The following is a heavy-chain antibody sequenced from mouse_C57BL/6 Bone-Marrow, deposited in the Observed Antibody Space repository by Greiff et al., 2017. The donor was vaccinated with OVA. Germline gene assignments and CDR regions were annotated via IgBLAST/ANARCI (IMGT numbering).Heavy chain of an antibody. Sequence: SGSELRSPGSSVKLSCKDFDSEVFPIAYMSWVRQKPGHGFEWIGGILPSIGRTIYGEKFEDKATLDADTLSNTAYLELNSLTSEDSAIYYCARGGYYYGSSSWYFDVWGTGTTVTVSS. CDR2: ILPSIGRT. CDR1: DSEVFPIAY. CDR3: ARGGYYYGSSSWYFDV. V-gene: IGHV15-2*01. J-gene: IGHJ1*03. D-gene: IGHD1-1*01.